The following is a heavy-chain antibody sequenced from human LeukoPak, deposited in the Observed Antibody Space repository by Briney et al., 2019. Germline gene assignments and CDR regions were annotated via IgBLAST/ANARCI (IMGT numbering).Heavy chain of an antibody. CDR1: GASISSGGYY. Sequence: PSQTLSLTCTVSGASISSGGYYWSWIRQHPGKGLEWIGYIYYSGSTYYHPSLNSRVTISVDTSKNQFSLKLSSVTAADTAVYYCARGGGRGPALRHYFDYWGQGALVTVSS. CDR2: IYYSGST. D-gene: IGHD2-15*01. V-gene: IGHV4-31*03. J-gene: IGHJ4*02. CDR3: ARGGGRGPALRHYFDY.